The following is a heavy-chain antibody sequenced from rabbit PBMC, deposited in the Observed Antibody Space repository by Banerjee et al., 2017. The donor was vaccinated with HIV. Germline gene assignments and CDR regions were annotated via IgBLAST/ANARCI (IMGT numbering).Heavy chain of an antibody. V-gene: IGHV1S40*01. CDR2: INTSSGNT. Sequence: GLEWIACINTSSGNTVYASWAKGRFTISKTSSTTVTLQMTSLTAADTATYFCARRTGYFNLWGQGTLVTVS. CDR3: ARRTGYFNL. J-gene: IGHJ4*01. D-gene: IGHD7-1*01.